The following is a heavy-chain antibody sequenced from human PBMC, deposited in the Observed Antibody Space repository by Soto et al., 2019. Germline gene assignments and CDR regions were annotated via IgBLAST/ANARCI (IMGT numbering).Heavy chain of an antibody. D-gene: IGHD2-2*02. J-gene: IGHJ6*02. CDR2: ISSSSSYI. CDR1: GFTFSSYS. CDR3: ARGSKIVVVPAAISSGYYYYGMDV. V-gene: IGHV3-21*01. Sequence: GVSLGLSCAASGFTFSSYSMNWVRQAPGKGLEWVSSISSSSSYIYYADSVKGRFTISRDNAKNSLYLQMNSLRAEDTAVYYCARGSKIVVVPAAISSGYYYYGMDVWGQGTTVTVSS.